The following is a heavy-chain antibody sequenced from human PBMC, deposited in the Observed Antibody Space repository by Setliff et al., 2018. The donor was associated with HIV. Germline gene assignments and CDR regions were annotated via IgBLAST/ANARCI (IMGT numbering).Heavy chain of an antibody. CDR1: GGSISSYY. Sequence: PSETLSLTCTVSGGSISSYYWSWIRQPPGKGLEWIGYIYYSGSTKYNTSVKRRVTISVDTSKNQFSLKLSSVTAADTAVYYCARGDGTKYYYYYYMDVWGKGTTVTVSS. J-gene: IGHJ6*03. D-gene: IGHD1-7*01. CDR2: IYYSGST. V-gene: IGHV4-59*01. CDR3: ARGDGTKYYYYYYMDV.